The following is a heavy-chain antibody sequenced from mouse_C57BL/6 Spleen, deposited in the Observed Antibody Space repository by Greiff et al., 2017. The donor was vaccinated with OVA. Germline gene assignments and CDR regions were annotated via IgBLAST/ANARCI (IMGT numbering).Heavy chain of an antibody. CDR2: INPSTGGT. J-gene: IGHJ1*03. CDR1: GYSFTGYY. D-gene: IGHD2-2*01. Sequence: EVQLVESGPELVKPGASVKISCKASGYSFTGYYMNWVKQSPEKSLEWIGEINPSTGGTTYNQKFKAKATLTVDKSSSTAYMQLKSLTSEDSAVYYCARSTMVTTGPGWYFDVWGTGTTVTVSS. CDR3: ARSTMVTTGPGWYFDV. V-gene: IGHV1-42*01.